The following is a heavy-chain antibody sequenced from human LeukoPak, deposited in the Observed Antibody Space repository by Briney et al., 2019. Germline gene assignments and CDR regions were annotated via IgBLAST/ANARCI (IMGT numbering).Heavy chain of an antibody. CDR3: ARATYYYGSGSHRGYFQH. J-gene: IGHJ1*01. Sequence: SETLSLTCAVYGGSFSGYYWSWIRQPPGKGLEWIGGINHSGSTNYNPSLKSRVTISVDTSKNQFSLKLSSVTAADTTVYYCARATYYYGSGSHRGYFQHWGQGTLVTVSS. CDR2: INHSGST. V-gene: IGHV4-34*01. D-gene: IGHD3-10*01. CDR1: GGSFSGYY.